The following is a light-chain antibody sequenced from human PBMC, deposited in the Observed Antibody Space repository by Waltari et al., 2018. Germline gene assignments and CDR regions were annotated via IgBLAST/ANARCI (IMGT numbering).Light chain of an antibody. CDR1: QPVSRTF. CDR3: QEHGHPPYT. J-gene: IGKJ2*01. Sequence: ELALRQSPDTLSLPPGQRATLSCRASQPVSRTFLVWYQLKPGQAPRLLIYGASTRATGIPDRFSGSGSGTDFTLTINRLEPEDSALYYCQEHGHPPYTFGQGTKLEIK. CDR2: GAS. V-gene: IGKV3-20*01.